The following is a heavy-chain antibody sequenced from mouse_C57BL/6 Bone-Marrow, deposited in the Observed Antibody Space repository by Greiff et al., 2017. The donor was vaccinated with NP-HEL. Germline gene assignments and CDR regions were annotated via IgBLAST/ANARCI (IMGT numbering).Heavy chain of an antibody. CDR1: GFTFSSYA. J-gene: IGHJ2*01. CDR3: ARDGEGDY. CDR2: ISDGGSYT. V-gene: IGHV5-4*01. Sequence: EVQLVESGGGLVKPGGSLKLSCAASGFTFSSYAMSWVRQTLEKRLEWVATISDGGSYTYYPANVKGRFTISRDNAKNNLYLQMSHLKSEDTAMYYCARDGEGDYWGQGTTLTVSS.